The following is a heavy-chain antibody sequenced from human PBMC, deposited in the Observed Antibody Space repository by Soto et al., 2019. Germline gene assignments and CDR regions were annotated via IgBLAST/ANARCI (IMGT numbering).Heavy chain of an antibody. CDR1: GFSLSNARVG. V-gene: IGHV2-26*01. CDR2: IFSNDEK. D-gene: IGHD6-19*01. Sequence: SGPTLVNPTETRTLTCTVSGFSLSNARVGVSWIRQPPGKALEWLAHIFSNDEKSYSTSLKSRLTISKDTSKSQVVLTMTNMDPVDTATYYCARIRLGSGWYQGGNWFDPWGQGTLVTVSS. J-gene: IGHJ5*02. CDR3: ARIRLGSGWYQGGNWFDP.